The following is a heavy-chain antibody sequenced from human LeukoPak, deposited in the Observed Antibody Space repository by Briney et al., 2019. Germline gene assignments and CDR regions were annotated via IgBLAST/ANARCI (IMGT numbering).Heavy chain of an antibody. CDR1: GGSFSGYY. D-gene: IGHD4-17*01. Sequence: SETLSLTCAVYGGSFSGYYWSWIRQPPGKGLEWIGEINHSGSTNYNPSLKSRVTISVDTSKNQFSLKLSSLTAADTAVYYCAREEAPGDYEFNYYYYMDVWGKGTTVTVSS. CDR3: AREEAPGDYEFNYYYYMDV. CDR2: INHSGST. V-gene: IGHV4-34*01. J-gene: IGHJ6*03.